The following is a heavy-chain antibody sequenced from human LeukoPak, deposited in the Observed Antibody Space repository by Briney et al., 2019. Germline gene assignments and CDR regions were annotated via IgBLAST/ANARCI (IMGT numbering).Heavy chain of an antibody. CDR1: GFTFSSYE. CDR3: AKDNWNRPPDSEDFDY. V-gene: IGHV3-48*03. J-gene: IGHJ4*02. D-gene: IGHD1-20*01. CDR2: ISTGGGTV. Sequence: PGGSLRLSCSASGFTFSSYEMNWVRQAPGKGLEWVSYISTGGGTVYYADSVKGRFTISRDNAKNSLYLQMNGLRADDTAVYYCAKDNWNRPPDSEDFDYGGKGAPVTVSS.